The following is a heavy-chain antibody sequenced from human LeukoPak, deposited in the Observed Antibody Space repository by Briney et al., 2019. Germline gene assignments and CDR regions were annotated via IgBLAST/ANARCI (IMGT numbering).Heavy chain of an antibody. D-gene: IGHD3-10*01. CDR1: GYTFTSYG. V-gene: IGHV1-18*01. Sequence: ASVKVSCKASGYTFTSYGISWVRQAPGQGLEWMGWISAYNGNTNYAQKFQGRVTITADESTSTAYMELSSLRSEDTAVYYCASSMVRGVKDYWGQGTLVTVSS. CDR2: ISAYNGNT. J-gene: IGHJ4*02. CDR3: ASSMVRGVKDY.